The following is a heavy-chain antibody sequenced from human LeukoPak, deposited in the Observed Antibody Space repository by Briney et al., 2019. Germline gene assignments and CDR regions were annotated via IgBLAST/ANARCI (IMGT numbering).Heavy chain of an antibody. J-gene: IGHJ4*02. Sequence: SETLSLTCTVSGGSISSQDYYWSWIRPPAGKGLEWIGRMYTSGGTNYNPSLQSRVTISLDTSKNQFSLRLSSVTAADTAIYYCASDPNSYGSGSYYFDYWGQGILVTVSS. V-gene: IGHV4-61*02. CDR1: GGSISSQDYY. D-gene: IGHD3-10*01. CDR3: ASDPNSYGSGSYYFDY. CDR2: MYTSGGT.